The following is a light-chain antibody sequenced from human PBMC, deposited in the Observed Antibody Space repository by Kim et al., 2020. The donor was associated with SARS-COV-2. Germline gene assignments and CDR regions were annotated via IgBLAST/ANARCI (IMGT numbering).Light chain of an antibody. J-gene: IGKJ1*01. CDR1: QSVSSSY. CDR2: GAS. Sequence: EIVLTQSPGTLSLSPGERATLSCRASQSVSSSYLAWYQQKPGQAPRLLIYGASSRATGIPDRFSGSGSGTDFTLTISRLEPDDFAVYFCQKYGSPQTFGEGAKVYIK. V-gene: IGKV3-20*01. CDR3: QKYGSPQT.